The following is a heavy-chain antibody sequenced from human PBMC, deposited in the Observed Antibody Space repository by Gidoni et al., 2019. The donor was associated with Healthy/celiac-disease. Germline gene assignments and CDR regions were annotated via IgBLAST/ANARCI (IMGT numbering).Heavy chain of an antibody. D-gene: IGHD3-22*01. CDR2: INPNSGGT. J-gene: IGHJ4*02. V-gene: IGHV1-2*06. Sequence: QVQLVQSGAEVKQPGASVKVSCQASGYTFTGHYMHWVRQAPGQGLEWMGQINPNSGGTNYAQKFQGRVTMTRDTSISTAYMELSRLRSDDTAVYYCARGPIRSYYYDSSGYYPSNDWGQGTLVTVSS. CDR3: ARGPIRSYYYDSSGYYPSND. CDR1: GYTFTGHY.